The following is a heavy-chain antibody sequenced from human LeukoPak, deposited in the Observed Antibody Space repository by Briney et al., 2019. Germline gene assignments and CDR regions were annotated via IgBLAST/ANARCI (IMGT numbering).Heavy chain of an antibody. CDR3: ARATRLAVAGNWFDP. J-gene: IGHJ5*02. D-gene: IGHD6-19*01. CDR1: GGTFSIYA. Sequence: ASVKVSCKASGGTFSIYAISWVRHAPGQGLEWMRRIIPILGIANYAQKFQGRVTITADKSTSTAYMELSSLRSEDTAVYYCARATRLAVAGNWFDPWGQGTLVTVS. CDR2: IIPILGIA. V-gene: IGHV1-69*04.